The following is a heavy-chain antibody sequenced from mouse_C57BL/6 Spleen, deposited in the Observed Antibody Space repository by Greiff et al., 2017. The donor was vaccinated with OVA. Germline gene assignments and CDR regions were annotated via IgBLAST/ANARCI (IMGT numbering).Heavy chain of an antibody. CDR3: ARQRDYGNAMDY. Sequence: EVQGVESGGDLVKPGGSLKLSCAASGFTFSSYGMSWVRQTPDKRLEWVATISSGGRYTYYPDSVKGRFTISRDNAKNTLYLQMSSLKSEDTAMYYCARQRDYGNAMDYWGQGTSVTVSS. CDR2: ISSGGRYT. J-gene: IGHJ4*01. CDR1: GFTFSSYG. D-gene: IGHD2-4*01. V-gene: IGHV5-6*01.